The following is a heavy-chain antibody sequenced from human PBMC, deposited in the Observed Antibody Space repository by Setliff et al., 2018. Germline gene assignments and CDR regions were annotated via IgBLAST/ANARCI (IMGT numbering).Heavy chain of an antibody. CDR3: ARTCSGSGCYAGLES. D-gene: IGHD2-15*01. V-gene: IGHV3-7*01. Sequence: PGGSLRLSCEGSGLTLSHYWMHWVRQGPGKGLVWVANIKQDGSEKYYVDSVKGRFTISRDNAKNSLYLQMNSLRAEDTAVYYCARTCSGSGCYAGLESWGQGTPVTVSS. CDR1: GLTLSHYW. J-gene: IGHJ5*02. CDR2: IKQDGSEK.